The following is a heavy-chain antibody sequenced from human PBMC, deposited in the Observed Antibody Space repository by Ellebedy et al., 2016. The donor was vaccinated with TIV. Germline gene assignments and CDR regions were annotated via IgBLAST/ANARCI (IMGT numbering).Heavy chain of an antibody. V-gene: IGHV3-23*01. CDR1: GFTFSSYA. Sequence: GGSLRLXXAASGFTFSSYAMSWVRQAPGKGLEWVSAISGSGGSTYYADSVKGRFTISRDNSKNTLYLQMNSLRAEDTAVYYCAKDLDTMIVVVIVDYWGQGTLVTVSS. D-gene: IGHD3-22*01. CDR3: AKDLDTMIVVVIVDY. J-gene: IGHJ4*02. CDR2: ISGSGGST.